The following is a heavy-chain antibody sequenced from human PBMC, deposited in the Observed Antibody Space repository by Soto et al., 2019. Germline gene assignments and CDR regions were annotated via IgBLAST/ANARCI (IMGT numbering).Heavy chain of an antibody. CDR1: GFTVTTNY. CDR3: AREPLWSGSLPLYALDI. CDR2: VYVGGST. Sequence: EVQLVESGGGLIQPGGSLRLSCAASGFTVTTNYMSWVRQAPGKGLEWVSVVYVGGSTNYADSVKGRFTISRDNSKNTLYLQMNSLRAEDTAVYYCAREPLWSGSLPLYALDIWGQGTMVTVSS. D-gene: IGHD3-3*01. J-gene: IGHJ3*02. V-gene: IGHV3-53*01.